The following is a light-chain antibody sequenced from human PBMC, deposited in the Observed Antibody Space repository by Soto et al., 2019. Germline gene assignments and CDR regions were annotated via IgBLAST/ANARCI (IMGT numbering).Light chain of an antibody. Sequence: EIVMTQSPATLSVTPGERATLSCRASQSVSSNLAWYQQKPGQAPRLLIYGASSRATGIPARFSGSGSGTEFILTISSLQSEDFAVYYCQHYNNWPPITFGQGTRLEI. CDR2: GAS. CDR1: QSVSSN. CDR3: QHYNNWPPIT. J-gene: IGKJ5*01. V-gene: IGKV3-15*01.